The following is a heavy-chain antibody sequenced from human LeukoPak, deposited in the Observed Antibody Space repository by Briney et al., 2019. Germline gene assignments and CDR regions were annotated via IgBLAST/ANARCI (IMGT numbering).Heavy chain of an antibody. Sequence: PGGSLRLSCVASGFTFSTYWMHWVRQAPGKGLVWVSCIDSDGSSTTYADSVKGRFTISRDNAKATLYLQMNSLRVEDTAVYYCARSAFRDGSGYYLDSWGQGTLVTVSS. CDR3: ARSAFRDGSGYYLDS. J-gene: IGHJ4*02. V-gene: IGHV3-74*01. CDR2: IDSDGSST. CDR1: GFTFSTYW. D-gene: IGHD3-22*01.